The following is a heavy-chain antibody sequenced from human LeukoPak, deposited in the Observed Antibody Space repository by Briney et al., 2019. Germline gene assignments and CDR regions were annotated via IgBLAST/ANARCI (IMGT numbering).Heavy chain of an antibody. CDR3: ARGRIAVAGTGVDY. V-gene: IGHV1-8*01. Sequence: GASVKVSCKASGYTFTSYDINWVRQATGQGLEWMGWMNPNSGNTGYAQKFQGRVTTTRNTSISTAYMELSSLRSEDTAVYYCARGRIAVAGTGVDYWGQGTLVTVSS. CDR1: GYTFTSYD. D-gene: IGHD6-19*01. J-gene: IGHJ4*02. CDR2: MNPNSGNT.